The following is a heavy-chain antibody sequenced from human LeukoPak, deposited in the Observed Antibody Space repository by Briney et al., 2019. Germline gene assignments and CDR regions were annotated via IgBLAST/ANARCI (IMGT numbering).Heavy chain of an antibody. J-gene: IGHJ4*02. CDR1: GYMFARYW. CDR3: AIQVGLGSRSYC. D-gene: IGHD6-25*01. CDR2: IYPGDSET. Sequence: GESLNISCQGSGYMFARYWIGWVRQMPGKGLEFVGIIYPGDSETRYNPSFQGQVTNSTDTSISTTCLQWSSLKASDTGMYYCAIQVGLGSRSYCWGQGTQVTVS. V-gene: IGHV5-51*01.